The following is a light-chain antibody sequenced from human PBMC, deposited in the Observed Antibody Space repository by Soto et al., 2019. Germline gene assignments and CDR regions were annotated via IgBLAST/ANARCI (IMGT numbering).Light chain of an antibody. J-gene: IGKJ4*02. CDR2: DAS. CDR3: QQRSNWTLT. CDR1: QSVSSY. Sequence: EIVLTQSPATLSLSPGERATLSCRASQSVSSYLAWYQQKLGQAPRLLIYDASNRATGIPARFSAIGSGTDITLTLSSLVPEDFAVYYCQQRSNWTLTFGGGTKVEIK. V-gene: IGKV3-11*01.